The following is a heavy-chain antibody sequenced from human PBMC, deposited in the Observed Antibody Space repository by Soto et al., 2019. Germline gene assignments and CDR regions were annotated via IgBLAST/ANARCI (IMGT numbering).Heavy chain of an antibody. D-gene: IGHD3-9*01. CDR3: ARSTGYDILTGYQAPDY. Sequence: DSVKIYCRASGYTFTSYGMGWVRQAPGQGLEWMGWISAYNGNTNYAQKLQGRVTMTTDTSTSTAYMELRSLRSDDTAVYYCARSTGYDILTGYQAPDYWGQGTLVTVSS. CDR2: ISAYNGNT. V-gene: IGHV1-18*01. J-gene: IGHJ4*02. CDR1: GYTFTSYG.